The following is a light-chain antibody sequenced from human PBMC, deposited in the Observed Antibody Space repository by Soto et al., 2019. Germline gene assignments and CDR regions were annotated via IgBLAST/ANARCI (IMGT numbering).Light chain of an antibody. CDR2: EVI. Sequence: QSALTQPASVSGSPGQSITISCTGTSSDIGGYDYVSWYQQHPGKAPKLLITEVIKRPSGVSNRFSGSKSGNTASLTISGLQAEDEADYYCSSYTITSTPLVFGTGTKVTVL. CDR3: SSYTITSTPLV. J-gene: IGLJ1*01. CDR1: SSDIGGYDY. V-gene: IGLV2-14*01.